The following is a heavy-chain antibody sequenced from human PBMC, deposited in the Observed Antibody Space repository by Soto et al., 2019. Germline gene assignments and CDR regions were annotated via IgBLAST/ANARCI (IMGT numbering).Heavy chain of an antibody. Sequence: SETLSLTCTVSGGSISSYYWSWIRQPPVKGLGWIGYIYYSGSTNYNPSLKSRVTISVDTSKNQFSLKRSSVTDADTAVYYCARGGGSLTGYSKGSGCDPWGQGTLVTVSS. J-gene: IGHJ5*02. D-gene: IGHD3-9*01. CDR2: IYYSGST. CDR3: ARGGGSLTGYSKGSGCDP. V-gene: IGHV4-59*01. CDR1: GGSISSYY.